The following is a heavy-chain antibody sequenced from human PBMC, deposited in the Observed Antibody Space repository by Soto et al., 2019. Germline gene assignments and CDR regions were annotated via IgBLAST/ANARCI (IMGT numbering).Heavy chain of an antibody. CDR2: IYWNDEQ. CDR1: GFSLTSGVVG. J-gene: IGHJ6*02. V-gene: IGHV2-5*01. D-gene: IGHD6-13*01. Sequence: GSGPTLVNPTQTLTLTCTFSGFSLTSGVVGVGWIRQPPGEALEWLALIYWNDEQYYNPSLRNRLTITRDTSKNQVVLTMTNMDPVDTATYYCAHRLPGPSGYDVWGQGITVTVSS. CDR3: AHRLPGPSGYDV.